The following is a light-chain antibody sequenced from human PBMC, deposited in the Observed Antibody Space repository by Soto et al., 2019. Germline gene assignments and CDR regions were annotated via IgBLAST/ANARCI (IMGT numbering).Light chain of an antibody. CDR3: QQYGSYSRT. J-gene: IGKJ1*01. Sequence: DIQMTQSPSTLPASVGDRVTITCRASQSIGSWLAWYQQKPGKAPKLLLYKASSLESGVPSRFSGSGSGTEFTLTISSLQPEDFATYYCQQYGSYSRTFGQGTKVEIK. CDR2: KAS. V-gene: IGKV1-5*03. CDR1: QSIGSW.